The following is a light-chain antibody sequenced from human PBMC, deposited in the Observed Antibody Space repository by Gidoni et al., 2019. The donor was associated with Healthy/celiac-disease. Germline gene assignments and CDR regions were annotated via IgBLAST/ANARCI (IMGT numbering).Light chain of an antibody. Sequence: DSVMTQAPDALAGSLGERATINCKSSQSVLYSSNNKNYLAWYQQKPGQPPKLLIYWASTRESGVPDRFSGSGSGTDFTLTISSLQAEDVAVYYCQQYYSTPRTFGQGTKVDIK. V-gene: IGKV4-1*01. J-gene: IGKJ1*01. CDR2: WAS. CDR1: QSVLYSSNNKNY. CDR3: QQYYSTPRT.